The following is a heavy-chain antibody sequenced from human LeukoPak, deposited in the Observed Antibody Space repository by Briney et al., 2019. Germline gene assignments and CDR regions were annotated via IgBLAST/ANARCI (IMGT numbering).Heavy chain of an antibody. CDR1: GFTFGTYC. Sequence: GGSLRLSCAASGFTFGTYCMHWVRQAPGKGLEWVAVISYDGSNKYYADSVKGRFTISRDNSKNTLYLQMNSLRAEDTAVYYCAKESAYPDYWGQGTLVTVSS. CDR3: AKESAYPDY. V-gene: IGHV3-30*18. J-gene: IGHJ4*02. CDR2: ISYDGSNK.